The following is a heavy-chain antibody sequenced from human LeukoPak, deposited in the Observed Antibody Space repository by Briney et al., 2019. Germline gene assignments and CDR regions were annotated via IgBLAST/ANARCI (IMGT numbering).Heavy chain of an antibody. CDR1: GGSISSGSYY. D-gene: IGHD6-6*01. CDR2: IYTSGST. Sequence: MASETLSLTCTVSGGSISSGSYYWSWIRQPAGKGLEWIGRIYTSGSTNYNPSLTSRVTISVDTSKIQFSLQRSPRAAADTALYYCARAELLYSSSFDYWGQGTLVSVSS. CDR3: ARAELLYSSSFDY. V-gene: IGHV4-61*02. J-gene: IGHJ4*02.